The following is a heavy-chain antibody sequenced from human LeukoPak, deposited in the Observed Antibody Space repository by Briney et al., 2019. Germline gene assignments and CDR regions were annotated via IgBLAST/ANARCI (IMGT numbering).Heavy chain of an antibody. V-gene: IGHV4-59*08. CDR2: IYYSGST. J-gene: IGHJ4*02. D-gene: IGHD3-9*01. CDR1: GGSISSYY. CDR3: ARLTGYSTDHFDY. Sequence: SETLSLTCTVSGGSISSYYWSWIRQPPGKGLVWIGYIYYSGSTNYNPSLKSRVTISVDTSKNQFSLKLSSVTAADTAVYYCARLTGYSTDHFDYWGQGTLVTVSS.